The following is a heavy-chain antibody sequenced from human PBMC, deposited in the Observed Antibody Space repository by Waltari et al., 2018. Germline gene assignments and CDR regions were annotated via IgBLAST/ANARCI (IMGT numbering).Heavy chain of an antibody. CDR2: IYPGDSDT. CDR1: GSRFSAHW. D-gene: IGHD2-15*01. Sequence: EVQLVQSGAEVKKAGESLKISCETSGSRFSAHWTAWVRQMPGKGLEWMGIIYPGDSDTRDSPSFQGQVTISVDTSTASASLQWSSLKASDTAMYYCARQGRYCRGSNCYVSGLDVWGQGTTVTVSS. J-gene: IGHJ3*01. CDR3: ARQGRYCRGSNCYVSGLDV. V-gene: IGHV5-51*01.